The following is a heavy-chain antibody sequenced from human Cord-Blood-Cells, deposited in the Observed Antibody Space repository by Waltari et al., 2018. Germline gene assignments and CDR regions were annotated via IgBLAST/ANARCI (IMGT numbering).Heavy chain of an antibody. D-gene: IGHD2-15*01. CDR2: IWYDGSNK. Sequence: QVQLVESGGGVVQPGRSLRLSCAASGFTFSSYGMHWVRQAPGKGLEGVAVIWYDGSNKSYADPVKGQFTISRDNSKNTLYLQRNSLRAEDTAVYYCARDGGGYCSGGSCYYFDYWGQGTLVTVSS. J-gene: IGHJ4*02. CDR1: GFTFSSYG. CDR3: ARDGGGYCSGGSCYYFDY. V-gene: IGHV3-33*01.